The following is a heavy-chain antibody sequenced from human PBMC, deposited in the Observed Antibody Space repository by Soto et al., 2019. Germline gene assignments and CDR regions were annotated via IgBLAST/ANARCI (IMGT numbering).Heavy chain of an antibody. D-gene: IGHD3-3*01. J-gene: IGHJ5*02. V-gene: IGHV4-31*03. CDR3: AREVLA. Sequence: QVQLQESGPGLVKPSQTLSLTCTVSGGSISSGGYYWSWIRQRPGKGLEWIGNIYYSGSTYYNPPXRXRVTISVDTSKNPFSLKLTSVTAADTAVYYCAREVLAWGQGTRVTVAS. CDR1: GGSISSGGYY. CDR2: IYYSGST.